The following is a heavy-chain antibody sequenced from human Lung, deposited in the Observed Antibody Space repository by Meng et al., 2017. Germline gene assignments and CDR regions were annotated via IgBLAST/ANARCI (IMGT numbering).Heavy chain of an antibody. D-gene: IGHD4-11*01. J-gene: IGHJ4*02. CDR3: ARGPTTMAHDFDY. Sequence: QGRLQQLGAGLVKPSETLSLTFFVSRGSLRDYYWSGIRQPPGKGLEWIGEINHSGSTNYNPSLESRATISVDTSQNNLSLKLSSVTAADSAVYYCARGPTTMAHDFDYWGQGTLVTVSS. CDR2: INHSGST. CDR1: RGSLRDYY. V-gene: IGHV4-34*01.